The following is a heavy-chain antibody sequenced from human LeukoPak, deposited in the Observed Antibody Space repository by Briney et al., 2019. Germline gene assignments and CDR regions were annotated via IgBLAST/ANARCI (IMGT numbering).Heavy chain of an antibody. CDR1: GDSIGSSSYY. CDR2: FYYSGST. V-gene: IGHV4-39*07. D-gene: IGHD3-3*01. J-gene: IGHJ4*02. CDR3: ARVSTIFGVVN. Sequence: SETLSLTCTISGDSIGSSSYYWGWIRQPPGKGLEWIGSFYYSGSTYYNASLKSRVTISVDTSKNQFSLKLSPVTAADTAVYYCARVSTIFGVVNWGQGTLVTVSS.